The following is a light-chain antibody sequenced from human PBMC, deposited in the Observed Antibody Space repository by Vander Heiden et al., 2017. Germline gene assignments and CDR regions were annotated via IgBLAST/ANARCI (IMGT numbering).Light chain of an antibody. CDR3: NSYAGSNNVV. Sequence: QSALTQPPSAPGSPGQSVTISRTGTSSDVGGYNYVSWYQQHPGKAPKLMIYEVSKRPSGVPDRFSGSKSGNTASLTVSGLQAEDEADYYCNSYAGSNNVVFGGGTKLTVL. V-gene: IGLV2-8*01. CDR2: EVS. CDR1: SSDVGGYNY. J-gene: IGLJ2*01.